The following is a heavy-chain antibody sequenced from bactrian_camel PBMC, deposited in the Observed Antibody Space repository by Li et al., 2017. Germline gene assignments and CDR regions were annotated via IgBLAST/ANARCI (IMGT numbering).Heavy chain of an antibody. CDR2: IYPTSGAT. D-gene: IGHD8*01. Sequence: VQLVESGGGSVQAGGSLRLSCAASGYTIRRYAVAWFRQAPGEEREGVAAIYPTSGATSYDNSVQGRFTISLDNTKSTMYLQMNSLKSEDTALYYCARDFADWTSFDYWGQGTQVTVS. CDR1: GYTIRRYA. J-gene: IGHJ6*01. CDR3: ARDFADWTSFDY. V-gene: IGHV3S31*01.